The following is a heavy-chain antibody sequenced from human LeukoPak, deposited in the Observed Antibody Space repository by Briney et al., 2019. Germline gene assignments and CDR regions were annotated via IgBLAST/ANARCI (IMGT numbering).Heavy chain of an antibody. CDR3: ARALDYGDKLDY. Sequence: SETLSLTCTVSGGSISSYYWSWLRQPPGKGLEGIGYIYYSGSTNYNPSLKSRVTISVDTSKNQFSLKLSSVTAADTAVYYCARALDYGDKLDYWGQGTLVTVSS. V-gene: IGHV4-59*01. CDR2: IYYSGST. CDR1: GGSISSYY. J-gene: IGHJ4*02. D-gene: IGHD4-17*01.